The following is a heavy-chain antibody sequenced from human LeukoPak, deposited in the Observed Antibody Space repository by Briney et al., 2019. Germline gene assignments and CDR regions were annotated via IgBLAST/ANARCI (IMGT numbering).Heavy chain of an antibody. J-gene: IGHJ3*02. CDR1: GVSISSGSYL. D-gene: IGHD3-3*01. CDR3: ARDQYYTPQFAFDI. V-gene: IGHV4-61*09. Sequence: SETLSLTCSVAGVSISSGSYLWRWPGQPAGKGVECIGHIYASGSTNYNPSLKSRLPITVDTSKNQSSLKLTSVAVADTAVYNCARDQYYTPQFAFDIWGQGTMVTVSS. CDR2: IYASGST.